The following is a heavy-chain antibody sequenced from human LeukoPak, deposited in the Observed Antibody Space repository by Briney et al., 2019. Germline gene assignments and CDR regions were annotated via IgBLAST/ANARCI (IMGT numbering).Heavy chain of an antibody. V-gene: IGHV3-23*01. CDR2: ISTSGSST. D-gene: IGHD3-16*02. Sequence: GGSLRLSCAASGFTFSSYAMSWVRQAPVQGLEWVSAISTSGSSTYHADSVKGRFTISRDNSKNTLYLQMNSLRVEDTAVYYCAIPGPSYRRFDHWGQGTLVTVSS. CDR3: AIPGPSYRRFDH. J-gene: IGHJ4*02. CDR1: GFTFSSYA.